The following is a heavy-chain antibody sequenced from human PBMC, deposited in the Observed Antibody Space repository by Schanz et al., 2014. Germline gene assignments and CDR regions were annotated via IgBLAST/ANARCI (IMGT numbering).Heavy chain of an antibody. V-gene: IGHV1-46*02. J-gene: IGHJ4*02. CDR1: RYTFNTYG. CDR2: VNPSVRGT. Sequence: QGQLVQSGPEVKEPGASVKVSCEASRYTFNTYGLNWVRQAPGQGLEWMGIVNPSVRGTHFAREFQGRVTMTRDTSTSTAYMELRSLRSDDTAVYYCARGGYSSGWYDRDIAHFDYGGQGTLVTVSS. D-gene: IGHD6-19*01. CDR3: ARGGYSSGWYDRDIAHFDY.